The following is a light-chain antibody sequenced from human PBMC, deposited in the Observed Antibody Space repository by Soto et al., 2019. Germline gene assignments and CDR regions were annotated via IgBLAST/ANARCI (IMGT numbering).Light chain of an antibody. CDR2: GNS. CDR3: QSYDSSLSGWV. Sequence: QSVLTQPPSVSGAPGQRVTISCTGSSSNIGAGYDVHWYQQLPGTAPKLLIYGNSNRPSGVPDRFSGSKSGTSASLAITGLQAEDWADYYCQSYDSSLSGWVFGGGTQLTVL. CDR1: SSNIGAGYD. J-gene: IGLJ3*02. V-gene: IGLV1-40*01.